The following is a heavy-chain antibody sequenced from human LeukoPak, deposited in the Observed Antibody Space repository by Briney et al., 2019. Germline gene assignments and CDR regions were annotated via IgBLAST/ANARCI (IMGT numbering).Heavy chain of an antibody. CDR1: GFTFSSYW. Sequence: PAGTLRLSCAASGFTFSSYWRHRVPQAPGKGLVWVSRIYSDGSSTSYADSVKGSFTISRDNAKHTLYLQMNSLRAEDTAVYYGGRPGYSYGYFGYWGQGSPVTVAS. D-gene: IGHD5-18*01. CDR2: IYSDGSST. CDR3: GRPGYSYGYFGY. V-gene: IGHV3-74*01. J-gene: IGHJ4*02.